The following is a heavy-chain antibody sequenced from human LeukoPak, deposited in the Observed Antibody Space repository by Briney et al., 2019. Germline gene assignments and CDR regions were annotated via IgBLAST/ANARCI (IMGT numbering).Heavy chain of an antibody. V-gene: IGHV4-59*12. CDR1: GGSISTYY. CDR3: ARVEDSGYDYRGRFDP. Sequence: SETLSLTCTVSGGSISTYYRSWIRQPPGKGLEWIGYIYYTGSTNYNPSLKSRVTISVDTSKNQFSLELSSVTAADTAVYYCARVEDSGYDYRGRFDPWGQGTLVTVSS. J-gene: IGHJ5*02. CDR2: IYYTGST. D-gene: IGHD5-12*01.